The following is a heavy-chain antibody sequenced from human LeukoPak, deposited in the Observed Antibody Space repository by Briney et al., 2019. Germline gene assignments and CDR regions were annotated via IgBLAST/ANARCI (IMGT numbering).Heavy chain of an antibody. CDR1: GYTFTSYY. J-gene: IGHJ4*02. Sequence: GASVKVSCKASGYTFTSYYMHWVRQAPGQGLEWMGIINPSGGSTSYAQKFQGRVTMTDDTSTDTAYMEVTNLRSDDTAVYYCATGRPASLLDYWGQGTLVTVSS. CDR2: INPSGGST. V-gene: IGHV1-46*01. CDR3: ATGRPASLLDY.